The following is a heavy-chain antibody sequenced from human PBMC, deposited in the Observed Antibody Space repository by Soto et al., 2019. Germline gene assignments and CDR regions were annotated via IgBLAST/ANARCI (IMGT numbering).Heavy chain of an antibody. V-gene: IGHV1-3*01. Sequence: ASVKVSCKASGYTFTSYAMHWVRQAPGQRLEWMGWINAGNGNTKYSQKFQGRVTTTRDTSASTAYMELSSLRSEDTAVYYCARDYDFWSGYSYYYYGMDVWGQGTTVTVSS. CDR1: GYTFTSYA. D-gene: IGHD3-3*01. CDR2: INAGNGNT. J-gene: IGHJ6*02. CDR3: ARDYDFWSGYSYYYYGMDV.